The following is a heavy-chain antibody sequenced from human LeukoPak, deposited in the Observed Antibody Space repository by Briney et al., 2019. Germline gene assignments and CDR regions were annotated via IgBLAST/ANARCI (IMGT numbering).Heavy chain of an antibody. J-gene: IGHJ6*03. V-gene: IGHV1-18*01. CDR2: ISAYNGNT. Sequence: ASVKVSCKASGYTFTSYGISWVRQAPGQGLEWMGWISAYNGNTNYAQKLQGRVTMTTDTSTSTAYMELRSLRSDDTAVYYCARVTGDADFWSGQSYYYYYYMDVWGKGTTVTISS. CDR3: ARVTGDADFWSGQSYYYYYYMDV. CDR1: GYTFTSYG. D-gene: IGHD3-3*01.